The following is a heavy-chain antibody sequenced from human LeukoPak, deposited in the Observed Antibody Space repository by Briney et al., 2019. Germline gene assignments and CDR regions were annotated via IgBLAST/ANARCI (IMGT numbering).Heavy chain of an antibody. Sequence: GGSLRLSCAASGFTFSSYEMNWVRQAPGKGLEWVSYISSSGRTIFNADSVKGRFTISRDNAKNSLFLQMNSLRAEDTAVYYCARDGWVDYWGQGTLVTVSP. D-gene: IGHD6-19*01. CDR2: ISSSGRTI. J-gene: IGHJ4*02. V-gene: IGHV3-48*03. CDR1: GFTFSSYE. CDR3: ARDGWVDY.